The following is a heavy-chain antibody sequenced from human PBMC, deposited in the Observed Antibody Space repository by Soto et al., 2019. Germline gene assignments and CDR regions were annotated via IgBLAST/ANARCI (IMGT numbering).Heavy chain of an antibody. J-gene: IGHJ4*02. CDR3: AKTYDSSVYSPDY. CDR1: GFTFSSYS. Sequence: TGGSLRLSCAASGFTFSSYSMNWVRQAPGKGLEWVSYISSSSNTIYYADSVKGRFTISRDNAKNSLYLQMNSLRDEDTAVYYCAKTYDSSVYSPDYWGLGTLVTVSS. V-gene: IGHV3-48*02. CDR2: ISSSSNTI. D-gene: IGHD3-22*01.